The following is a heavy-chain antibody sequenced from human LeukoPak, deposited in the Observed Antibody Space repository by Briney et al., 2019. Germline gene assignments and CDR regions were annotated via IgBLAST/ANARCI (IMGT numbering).Heavy chain of an antibody. CDR1: GFTFSSYS. CDR3: ARDTAMVTYYFDY. CDR2: ISYDGSNK. Sequence: GGSLRLSCAASGFTFSSYSMNWVRQAPGKGLEWVAVISYDGSNKYYADSVKGRFTISRDNSKNTLYLQMNSLRAEDTAVYYCARDTAMVTYYFDYWGQGTLVTVSS. J-gene: IGHJ4*02. V-gene: IGHV3-30*03. D-gene: IGHD5-18*01.